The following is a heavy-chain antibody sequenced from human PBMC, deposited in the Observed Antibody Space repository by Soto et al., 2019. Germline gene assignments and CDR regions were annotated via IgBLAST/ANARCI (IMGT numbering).Heavy chain of an antibody. CDR3: ARDFGGLSYYYYYMDV. J-gene: IGHJ6*03. Sequence: ASVKVSCKASGYTFTSYDINWVRQATGQGLEWMGWMNPNSGNTGYAQKFQGRVTMTRNTSISTAYMELSSLRSEDTAVYYCARDFGGLSYYYYYMDVWGKGTTVTVSS. V-gene: IGHV1-8*01. CDR2: MNPNSGNT. CDR1: GYTFTSYD. D-gene: IGHD2-21*01.